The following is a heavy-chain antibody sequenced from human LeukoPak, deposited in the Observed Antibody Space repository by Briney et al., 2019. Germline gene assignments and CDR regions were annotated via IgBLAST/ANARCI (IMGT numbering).Heavy chain of an antibody. V-gene: IGHV3-21*01. CDR1: GFTFSSYS. D-gene: IGHD3-22*01. Sequence: GGSLRLSCAASGFTFSSYSMNWVRQAPGKGLEWVSSISSRSTFISYADSVKGRFTISRDNAKNSLFLEMSSLRAKDTATYYCASGGRWAADSTGYPNWGQGTLVTVSS. CDR3: ASGGRWAADSTGYPN. J-gene: IGHJ4*02. CDR2: ISSRSTFI.